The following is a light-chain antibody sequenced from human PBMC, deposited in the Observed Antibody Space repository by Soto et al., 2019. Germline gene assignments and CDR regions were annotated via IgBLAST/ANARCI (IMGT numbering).Light chain of an antibody. V-gene: IGLV2-8*01. CDR3: KSYVGSNTYV. CDR2: EVV. J-gene: IGLJ1*01. Sequence: QSVLTQPPSASGSPGQSVTISCTGTRNDIGAYEFVSWYQHHPGKAPKLIIYEVVQRPSGVPDRFSGSKSGNTASLTVSGLQAADEADYYCKSYVGSNTYVFGTGTKLTVL. CDR1: RNDIGAYEF.